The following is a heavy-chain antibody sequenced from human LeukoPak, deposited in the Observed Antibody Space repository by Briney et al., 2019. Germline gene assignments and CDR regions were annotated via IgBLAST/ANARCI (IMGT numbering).Heavy chain of an antibody. J-gene: IGHJ3*02. CDR3: ARHNDIVVVVAASDDAFDI. CDR1: ASSIISDYY. V-gene: IGHV4-38-2*01. D-gene: IGHD2-15*01. Sequence: SETLSLTCAVSASSIISDYYWAWIRQPPGKGLEWIGSIYYSGSTYYNPSLKSRVTISVDTSKNQFSLKLSSVTAADTAVYYCARHNDIVVVVAASDDAFDIWGQGTMVTVSS. CDR2: IYYSGST.